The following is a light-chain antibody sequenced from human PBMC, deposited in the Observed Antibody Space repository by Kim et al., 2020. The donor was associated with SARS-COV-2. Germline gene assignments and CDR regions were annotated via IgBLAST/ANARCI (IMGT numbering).Light chain of an antibody. Sequence: LSPGERAPLSCRASQTVNNNYLAWYQQKPGQAPRLLIYGASTRATGTPDTFSGSGSVTDFTLTISRLESEHFAVYFCHQYANSPYTFGQGTKLEI. CDR1: QTVNNNY. V-gene: IGKV3-20*01. CDR2: GAS. CDR3: HQYANSPYT. J-gene: IGKJ2*01.